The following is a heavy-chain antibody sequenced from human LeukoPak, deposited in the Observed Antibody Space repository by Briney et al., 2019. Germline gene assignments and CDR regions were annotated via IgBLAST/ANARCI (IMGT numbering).Heavy chain of an antibody. J-gene: IGHJ4*02. D-gene: IGHD2-15*01. Sequence: GESLKISCKGSGYSFTSYWIGWVRQMPGKGLEWMGIIYPGDSDTRYSPSFQGQVTISADKSISTAYLQWSSLKASDTAMYYCARRYCSGGSCYSDYFDYWGQRTLVTVSS. CDR3: ARRYCSGGSCYSDYFDY. CDR1: GYSFTSYW. V-gene: IGHV5-51*01. CDR2: IYPGDSDT.